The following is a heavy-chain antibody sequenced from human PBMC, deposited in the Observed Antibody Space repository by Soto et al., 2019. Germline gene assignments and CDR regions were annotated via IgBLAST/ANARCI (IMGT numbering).Heavy chain of an antibody. J-gene: IGHJ4*02. V-gene: IGHV1-69*13. CDR2: IIPIFGTA. CDR1: GGTFSSYA. CDR3: AVEGYYDSSGYYCDY. Sequence: SVKVSCKASGGTFSSYAISWVRQAPGQGLEWMGGIIPIFGTANYAQKFQGRVTITADESTSTAYMELSSMRSEDTAVYYCAVEGYYDSSGYYCDYWDQGTLVTVSS. D-gene: IGHD3-22*01.